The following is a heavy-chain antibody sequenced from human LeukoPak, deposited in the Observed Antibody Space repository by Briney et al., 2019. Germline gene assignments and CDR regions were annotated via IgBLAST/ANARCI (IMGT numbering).Heavy chain of an antibody. D-gene: IGHD6-19*01. J-gene: IGHJ5*02. CDR3: ARDWGTYSSGSHHGFDP. V-gene: IGHV6-1*01. CDR2: TYYRSKWYH. Sequence: SQTLSLTCAISGDSVSSNSAAWNWIRQSPSRGLERLGRTYYRSKWYHEYAVSVKSRITINPDTSKNQFSLQLNSVTPEDTAVYYCARDWGTYSSGSHHGFDPWGQGTLVTVSS. CDR1: GDSVSSNSAA.